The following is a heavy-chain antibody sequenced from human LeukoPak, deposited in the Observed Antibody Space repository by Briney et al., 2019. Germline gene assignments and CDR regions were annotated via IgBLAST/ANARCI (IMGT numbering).Heavy chain of an antibody. Sequence: GGSLRLSSAASGFTFSSYAMSWVRQAPGKGLERVSGISGSGGSTDYVDSVKGRFTISRDNSKNTLYLQMNSLRAEDTAVYYCARLVAAAGTSDWGQGILVTVSS. CDR3: ARLVAAAGTSD. CDR2: ISGSGGST. V-gene: IGHV3-23*01. CDR1: GFTFSSYA. J-gene: IGHJ4*02. D-gene: IGHD6-13*01.